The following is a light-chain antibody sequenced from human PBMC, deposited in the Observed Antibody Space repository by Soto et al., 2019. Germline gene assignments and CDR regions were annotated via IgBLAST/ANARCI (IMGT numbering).Light chain of an antibody. CDR2: GAS. CDR1: RSVSSDY. V-gene: IGKV3-20*01. J-gene: IGKJ1*01. CDR3: QHYAGSSWT. Sequence: EIVLTQSPGTLSLSPGDRATLSCRASRSVSSDYLAWYQQQKPGQAPRLLIYGASSRATGVPDRFSGSVSGTDFPLAISRLEPEDFVVYYCQHYAGSSWTFGQGTKVEVK.